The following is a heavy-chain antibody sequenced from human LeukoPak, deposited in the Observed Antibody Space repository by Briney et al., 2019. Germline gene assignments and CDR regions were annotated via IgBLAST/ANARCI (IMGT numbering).Heavy chain of an antibody. CDR2: ISSSGSTI. V-gene: IGHV3-11*01. CDR3: ARDLEYGSGSSQFDY. Sequence: GGSLRLSCAASGFTFSDYYMSWIRQAPGKGLEWVSYISSSGSTIYYADSVKGRFTISRDNAKNSLYLQMNSLRAEDTAVYYCARDLEYGSGSSQFDYWGQGTLVTVSS. D-gene: IGHD3-10*01. CDR1: GFTFSDYY. J-gene: IGHJ4*02.